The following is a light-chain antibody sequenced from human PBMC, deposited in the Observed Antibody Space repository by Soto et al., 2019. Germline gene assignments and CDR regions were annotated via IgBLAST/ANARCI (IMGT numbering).Light chain of an antibody. CDR1: QNIYYN. J-gene: IGKJ1*01. Sequence: ILMTQSPATVSVSPGESATLSCRASQNIYYNVAWYQQRPGQAPRLVIYRASTRAPGVPARFSGSGSGTEFTLTISSLQPEDFTVYSCLQYNNLWAFGQGTKVDIK. V-gene: IGKV3-15*01. CDR2: RAS. CDR3: LQYNNLWA.